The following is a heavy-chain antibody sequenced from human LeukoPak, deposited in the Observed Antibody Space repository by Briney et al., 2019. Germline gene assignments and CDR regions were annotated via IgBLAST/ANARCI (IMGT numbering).Heavy chain of an antibody. J-gene: IGHJ6*02. CDR3: ARDQFLQWLVEWRGYYYGMDV. CDR2: INPSGGST. Sequence: ASVKVSCKASGYTFTSYYMHWVRQAPGQGLEWMGIINPSGGSTSYAQKFQGRVTMTRDTSTSTVYMELSSLRSEDTAVYYCARDQFLQWLVEWRGYYYGMDVWGQGTTVTVSS. CDR1: GYTFTSYY. V-gene: IGHV1-46*01. D-gene: IGHD6-19*01.